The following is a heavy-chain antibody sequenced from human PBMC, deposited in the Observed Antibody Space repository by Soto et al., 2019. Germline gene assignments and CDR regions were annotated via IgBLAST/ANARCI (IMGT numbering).Heavy chain of an antibody. V-gene: IGHV1-2*04. J-gene: IGHJ6*02. Sequence: GASVKVTCKASGYTFTDYYMHWVRQAPGQGLEWMGWINPNSGGTDYAQKFQGWVTMTRDTSINTAYMELTRLRSDATAVYYCARSSDKIIPAARVSYYYAMDVWGQGTTVTVSS. CDR1: GYTFTDYY. CDR3: ARSSDKIIPAARVSYYYAMDV. CDR2: INPNSGGT. D-gene: IGHD2-2*01.